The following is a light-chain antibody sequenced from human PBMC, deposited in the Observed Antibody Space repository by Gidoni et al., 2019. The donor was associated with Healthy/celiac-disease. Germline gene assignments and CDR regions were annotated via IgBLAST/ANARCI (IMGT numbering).Light chain of an antibody. CDR3: QQLNSYAWT. J-gene: IGKJ1*01. Sequence: IQLTQSPSSLSASVGDRVTITCRASQGISSYLAWYQQKPGKAPKLLIDAASTLQSGVPSRFSGSGSGTDFTLTISSLQPEDFATYYCQQLNSYAWTFGQGTKVEIK. CDR2: AAS. CDR1: QGISSY. V-gene: IGKV1-9*01.